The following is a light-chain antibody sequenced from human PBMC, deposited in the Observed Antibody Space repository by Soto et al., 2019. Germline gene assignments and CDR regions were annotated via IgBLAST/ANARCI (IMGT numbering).Light chain of an antibody. CDR1: NSNIGSNT. J-gene: IGLJ2*01. Sequence: QSVLTQPPSASGTPGQRVTISCSGSNSNIGSNTVNWYQHLPGTAPKLLIYNNDLRPSVVPERFSGSKSGTSASLAISGLQSADEGEYYCAAWDDSLNGYVVFGGGTQLTVL. V-gene: IGLV1-44*01. CDR2: NND. CDR3: AAWDDSLNGYVV.